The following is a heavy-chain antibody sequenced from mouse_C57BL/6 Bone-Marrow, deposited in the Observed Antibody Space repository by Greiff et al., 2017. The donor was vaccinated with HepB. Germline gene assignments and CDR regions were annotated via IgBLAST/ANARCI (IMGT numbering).Heavy chain of an antibody. CDR3: GYGSSPG. J-gene: IGHJ2*01. CDR2: IYPGDGDT. Sequence: VQLQESGPELVKPGASVKISCKASGYAFSSSWMNWVKQRPGKGLEWIGRIYPGDGDTNYNGKFKGKATLTADKSSSTAYMQLSSLTSEDSAVYCCGYGSSPGWGQGTTLTVSS. D-gene: IGHD1-1*01. V-gene: IGHV1-82*01. CDR1: GYAFSSSW.